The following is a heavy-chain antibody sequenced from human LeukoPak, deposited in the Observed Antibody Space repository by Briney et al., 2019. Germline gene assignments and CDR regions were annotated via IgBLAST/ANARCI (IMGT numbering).Heavy chain of an antibody. V-gene: IGHV1-18*01. CDR2: ISSYNGNT. CDR3: ARDGGNCGGDCYSD. Sequence: ASVKVSCKASGYTSLIYSMSWVRQAPGQGLEWMGWISSYNGNTKYAQKLQGRVTMTTDTSTNTAYMELRSLRSDDTAVYYCARDGGNCGGDCYSDWGQGTLVTVSS. CDR1: GYTSLIYS. D-gene: IGHD2-21*02. J-gene: IGHJ4*02.